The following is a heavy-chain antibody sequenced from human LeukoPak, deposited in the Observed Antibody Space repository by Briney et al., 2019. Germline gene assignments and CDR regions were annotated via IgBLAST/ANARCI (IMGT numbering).Heavy chain of an antibody. D-gene: IGHD2-15*01. V-gene: IGHV3-23*01. CDR3: AKGPAIVVVVAAHFDY. J-gene: IGHJ4*02. CDR1: GFTFSSYA. Sequence: GGSLRLSCAASGFTFSSYAMSWVRQAPGKGLEWVSAISGSGGSTYYADSVRGRFTISRDNSKNTLYLQVNSLRAEDTAVYYCAKGPAIVVVVAAHFDYWGQGTLVTVSS. CDR2: ISGSGGST.